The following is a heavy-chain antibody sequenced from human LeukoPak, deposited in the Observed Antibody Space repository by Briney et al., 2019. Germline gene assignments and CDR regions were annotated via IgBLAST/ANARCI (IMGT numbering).Heavy chain of an antibody. Sequence: SETLSLTCAVSGGSISNTGYYWGWIRQTPGQGLEWIGSIYYSGSPYYNPSLKSRVTISVDTSKNQFSLKFTSVTAADTAVYYCATQGSSGWYQGFDYWGQGTLVTVSS. V-gene: IGHV4-39*01. CDR1: GGSISNTGYY. CDR2: IYYSGSP. J-gene: IGHJ4*02. CDR3: ATQGSSGWYQGFDY. D-gene: IGHD6-19*01.